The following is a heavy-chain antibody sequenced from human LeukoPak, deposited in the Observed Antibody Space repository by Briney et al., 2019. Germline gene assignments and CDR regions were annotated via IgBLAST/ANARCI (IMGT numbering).Heavy chain of an antibody. Sequence: SETLSLTCTVSGGSISSGSYYWSWIRQPAGKGLEWIGRIYTSGSTNYNPSLKSRVAISVDTSKNQFSLKLSSVTAADTAVYYCARLKYYFDRSGYRAEYFQQWGQGTLVTVSS. J-gene: IGHJ1*01. CDR3: ARLKYYFDRSGYRAEYFQQ. CDR1: GGSISSGSYY. D-gene: IGHD3-22*01. CDR2: IYTSGST. V-gene: IGHV4-61*02.